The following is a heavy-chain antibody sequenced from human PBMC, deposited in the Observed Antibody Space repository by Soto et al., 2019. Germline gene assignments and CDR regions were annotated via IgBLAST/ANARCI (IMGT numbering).Heavy chain of an antibody. V-gene: IGHV3-7*01. J-gene: IGHJ4*02. Sequence: EVDLVESGGGLVQPGGSLRLSCVASGFTFNTKWMNWVRQAPGKGLEWVANIRGDGNEEFYADSVKGRFTISRDNARNSLYLQMNGLRVDDTAVYYCATETLEGVTGWDYWGQGIQVTVSS. CDR1: GFTFNTKW. D-gene: IGHD3-3*01. CDR2: IRGDGNEE. CDR3: ATETLEGVTGWDY.